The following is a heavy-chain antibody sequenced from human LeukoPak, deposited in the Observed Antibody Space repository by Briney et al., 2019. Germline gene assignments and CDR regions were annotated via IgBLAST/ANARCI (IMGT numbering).Heavy chain of an antibody. J-gene: IGHJ4*02. V-gene: IGHV3-53*01. CDR1: GLTGSHNY. CDR3: ARDPPGIAASGTYY. D-gene: IGHD6-13*01. Sequence: GGSLRLSCAASGLTGSHNYVSWVRQAPGKGLEWVSAIHTSGDTCYADSVKGRFTISRDTSKNTLYLQINSLRVEDTAVYYCARDPPGIAASGTYYWGQGTLVTVSS. CDR2: IHTSGDT.